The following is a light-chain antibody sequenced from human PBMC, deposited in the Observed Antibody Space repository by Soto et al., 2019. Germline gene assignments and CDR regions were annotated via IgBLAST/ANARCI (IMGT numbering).Light chain of an antibody. J-gene: IGKJ1*01. Sequence: EIVLTQSPGTLSLSPGERTTLSCRASQSISSSYLAWYQQKPGQAPRLLVCGASSRATGIPDRFSGSGSGTDFTLTISRLEPEDFALYYCQQYSSTFWTLGQGTKVDIK. CDR1: QSISSSY. CDR2: GAS. V-gene: IGKV3-20*01. CDR3: QQYSSTFWT.